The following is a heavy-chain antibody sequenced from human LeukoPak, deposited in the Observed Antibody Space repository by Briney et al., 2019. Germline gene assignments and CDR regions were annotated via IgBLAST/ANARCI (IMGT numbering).Heavy chain of an antibody. CDR3: AKDRGGYFDI. J-gene: IGHJ3*02. CDR2: IWYDGSNK. D-gene: IGHD6-25*01. Sequence: GGSLRLSCAASGFTFSSYGMHWVRQAPGKGLEWVAVIWYDGSNKYYADSVKGRFTISRDNSKNTLYLQMNSLRAEDTALYYCAKDRGGYFDIWGQGTMVTVSS. V-gene: IGHV3-33*06. CDR1: GFTFSSYG.